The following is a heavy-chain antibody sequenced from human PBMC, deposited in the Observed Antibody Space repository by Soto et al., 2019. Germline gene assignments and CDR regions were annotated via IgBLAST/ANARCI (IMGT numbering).Heavy chain of an antibody. J-gene: IGHJ4*02. CDR2: ISYDGSNK. Sequence: QVQLVESGGGVVQPGRSLRLSCAASGFTFSSYGMHWVRQAPGKGLEWVAVISYDGSNKYYADSVKGRFTISRDNSKNTLYLQINSLRAEDTAVYYCAKIWGYCSGGSCYHFDYWGQGTLVTVSS. V-gene: IGHV3-30*18. D-gene: IGHD2-15*01. CDR1: GFTFSSYG. CDR3: AKIWGYCSGGSCYHFDY.